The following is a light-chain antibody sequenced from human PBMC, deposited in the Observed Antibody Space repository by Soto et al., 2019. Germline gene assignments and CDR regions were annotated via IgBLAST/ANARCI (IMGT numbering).Light chain of an antibody. CDR2: EVS. CDR3: NSYAGSNNFVV. Sequence: QSALTQPPSASGSPGQSFTISCIGTSSDVGGYNFVSWYQQHPGKAPKLMIYEVSKRPSGVPDRFSGSKSGNTASLTVSGLQAEDEADYYCNSYAGSNNFVVFGGGTKLTVL. CDR1: SSDVGGYNF. V-gene: IGLV2-8*01. J-gene: IGLJ2*01.